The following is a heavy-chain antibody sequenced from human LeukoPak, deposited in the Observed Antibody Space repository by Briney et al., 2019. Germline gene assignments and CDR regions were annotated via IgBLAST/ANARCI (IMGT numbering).Heavy chain of an antibody. J-gene: IGHJ4*02. V-gene: IGHV1-2*06. Sequence: ASVMVSCKASGYTFTGYYMHWVRQAPGQGLEWMGRINPNSGGTNYAQKFQGRVTMTRDTSISTAYMELSRLRSDDTAVYYYASWYSSSIDYWGQGTLVTVYS. CDR3: ASWYSSSIDY. D-gene: IGHD6-13*01. CDR2: INPNSGGT. CDR1: GYTFTGYY.